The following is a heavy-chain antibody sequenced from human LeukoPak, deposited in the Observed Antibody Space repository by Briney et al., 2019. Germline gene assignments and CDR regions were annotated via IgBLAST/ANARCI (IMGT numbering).Heavy chain of an antibody. CDR1: GGSISSGGYY. D-gene: IGHD5/OR15-5a*01. CDR3: ASGQFLVSNDY. CDR2: FYYTGST. J-gene: IGHJ4*02. V-gene: IGHV4-61*08. Sequence: PSETLSLTCTVSGGSISSGGYYWSWIRQHPGKGLEWIGYFYYTGSTNYNPSLKSRVTISVDTSKNQFSLRLSSVTAADTAVYYCASGQFLVSNDYWGQGILVTVSS.